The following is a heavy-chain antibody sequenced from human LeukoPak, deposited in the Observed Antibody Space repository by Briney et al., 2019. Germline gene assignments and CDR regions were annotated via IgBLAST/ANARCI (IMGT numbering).Heavy chain of an antibody. V-gene: IGHV4-59*08. CDR2: IYYSGST. Sequence: SETLSLTRTVSGGSISSYYWSWIRQPPGKGLEWIGYIYYSGSTNYNPSLKSRVTISVDTSKNQFSLKLSSVTAADTAVYYCARLRFGELPTGAFDYWGQGTLVTVSS. D-gene: IGHD3-10*01. CDR3: ARLRFGELPTGAFDY. J-gene: IGHJ4*02. CDR1: GGSISSYY.